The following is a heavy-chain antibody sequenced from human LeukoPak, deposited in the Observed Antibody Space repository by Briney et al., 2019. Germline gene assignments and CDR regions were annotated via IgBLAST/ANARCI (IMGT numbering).Heavy chain of an antibody. J-gene: IGHJ4*02. CDR1: GGSISSGGYY. CDR2: IYYSGST. CDR3: ARHVGGYSSSWIKPTGYFDY. Sequence: SQTLSLTCTVSGGSISSGGYYWSWIRQPPGKGLEWIGYIYYSGSTNYNPSLKSRVTISVDTSKNQFSLKLSSVTAADTAVYYCARHVGGYSSSWIKPTGYFDYWGQGTLVTVSS. V-gene: IGHV4-61*08. D-gene: IGHD6-13*01.